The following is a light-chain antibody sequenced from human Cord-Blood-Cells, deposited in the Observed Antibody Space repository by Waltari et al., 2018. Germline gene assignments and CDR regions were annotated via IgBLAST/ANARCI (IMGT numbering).Light chain of an antibody. CDR1: QDISNY. Sequence: DIQLTQSPSSLSASVGDRVTITCQASQDISNYLNWYQQKPGKASKLLIYDASNLETGVPSRFSGSGSETDFTFTISSLQPEDIATYYCQQYDNLPITFGQGTRLEIK. CDR3: QQYDNLPIT. J-gene: IGKJ5*01. V-gene: IGKV1-33*01. CDR2: DAS.